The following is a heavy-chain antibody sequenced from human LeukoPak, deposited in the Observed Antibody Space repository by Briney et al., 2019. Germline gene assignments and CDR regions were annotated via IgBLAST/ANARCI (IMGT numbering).Heavy chain of an antibody. CDR2: ISAYNGNT. V-gene: IGHV1-18*04. CDR1: GYTLTTYG. D-gene: IGHD3-10*01. CDR3: ARYFYGGRHGSQKQGY. J-gene: IGHJ4*02. Sequence: GASVRVSSKASGYTLTTYGISWVRQAPGEGLERMGWISAYNGNTNYAQKLQGRVTITTDTCTSTAYMELRSLRFDDTAVYYCARYFYGGRHGSQKQGYWGQGTLVTVSS.